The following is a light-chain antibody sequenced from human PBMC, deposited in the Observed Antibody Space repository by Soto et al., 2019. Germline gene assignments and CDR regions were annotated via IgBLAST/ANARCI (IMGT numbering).Light chain of an antibody. V-gene: IGKV3-15*01. J-gene: IGKJ5*01. CDR3: QQYNNWPPIT. Sequence: TMSQDTLSLSPGERATLSCRASQSVATNLAWYQQKPGQPPRLLIYGASTRATGIPARFSGSGSGTEFTLAISSLQSEDFAVYYCQQYNNWPPITFGQGTRLE. CDR1: QSVATN. CDR2: GAS.